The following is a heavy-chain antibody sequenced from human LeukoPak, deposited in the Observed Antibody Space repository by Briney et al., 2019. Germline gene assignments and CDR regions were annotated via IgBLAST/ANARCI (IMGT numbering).Heavy chain of an antibody. CDR2: ISSSSSYI. V-gene: IGHV3-21*01. D-gene: IGHD5-24*01. CDR1: GFTFSSYS. CDR3: ARVGRWLQLDY. J-gene: IGHJ4*02. Sequence: GGSLRLSCAASGFTFSSYSMNRVRQAPGKGLEWVSSISSSSSYIYYADSVKGRFTISRDNAKNSLYLQMNSLRAEDTAVYYCARVGRWLQLDYWGQGTLVTVSS.